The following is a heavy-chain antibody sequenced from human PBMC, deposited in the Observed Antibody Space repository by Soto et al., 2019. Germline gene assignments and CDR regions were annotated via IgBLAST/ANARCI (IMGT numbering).Heavy chain of an antibody. CDR2: ISSSSSYI. J-gene: IGHJ6*02. D-gene: IGHD6-19*01. Sequence: PGGSLRLSCASSGFTFSSYSMNLVRQAPGKGLEWVSSISSSSSYIYYADSVKGRFTISRDNAKNSLYLQMNSLRAEDTAVYYCARAVAGKGYYYGMDVWGQGTALTVSS. CDR1: GFTFSSYS. V-gene: IGHV3-21*01. CDR3: ARAVAGKGYYYGMDV.